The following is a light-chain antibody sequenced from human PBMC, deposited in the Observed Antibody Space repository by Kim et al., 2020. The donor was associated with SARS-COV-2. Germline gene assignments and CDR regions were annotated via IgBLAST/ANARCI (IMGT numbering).Light chain of an antibody. J-gene: IGKJ2*01. CDR2: AES. V-gene: IGKV1-12*01. Sequence: SASVGGGGTITCRESKDISSWLAWYQQKPGKAATVLIYAESSLRGGVPSRFSGSGSGTDFTITISNLQPEDFATYYCQQSNSLPRTFGQGTKLEI. CDR3: QQSNSLPRT. CDR1: KDISSW.